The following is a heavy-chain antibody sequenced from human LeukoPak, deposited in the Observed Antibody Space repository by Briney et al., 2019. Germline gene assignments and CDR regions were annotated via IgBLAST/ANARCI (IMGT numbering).Heavy chain of an antibody. J-gene: IGHJ4*02. Sequence: TGRSLRLSCAASGFTFSSYAMHWVRQAPGKGLEWVAVISYDGSNKYYADSVKGRFTISRDNSKNTLYLQMNSLRAEDTAVYYCARDNRFRGIAAVCWGQGTLVTVSS. CDR3: ARDNRFRGIAAVC. D-gene: IGHD6-13*01. CDR2: ISYDGSNK. CDR1: GFTFSSYA. V-gene: IGHV3-30*04.